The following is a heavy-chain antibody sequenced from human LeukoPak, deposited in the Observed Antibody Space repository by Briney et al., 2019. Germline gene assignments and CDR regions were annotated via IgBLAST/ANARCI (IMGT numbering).Heavy chain of an antibody. D-gene: IGHD3-16*01. CDR2: IYHGDSDT. CDR1: GYSFTNYW. CDR3: ARHTGEGSHFQH. V-gene: IGHV5-51*01. Sequence: GESLKISCKGSGYSFTNYWIGWVRQMPGKGLEWMGIIYHGDSDTRYSPSFRGQVIISADKPIRTAYLQWTSLKASDTAMYYCARHTGEGSHFQHWGQGSLVTVSS. J-gene: IGHJ1*01.